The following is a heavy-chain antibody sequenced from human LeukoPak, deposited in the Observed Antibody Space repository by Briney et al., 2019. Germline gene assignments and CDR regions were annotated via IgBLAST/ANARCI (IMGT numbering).Heavy chain of an antibody. CDR1: GFTFCDYA. Sequence: GGSLRLSCTASGFTFCDYAMSWVRQAPGKGLEWVGFIRSKAYGGTTEYAASVKGRFTISRDDSKSIAYLQMNSLKTEDTAVYYCTREGVADNAFDIWGQGTMVTVSS. CDR3: TREGVADNAFDI. CDR2: IRSKAYGGTT. V-gene: IGHV3-49*04. J-gene: IGHJ3*02. D-gene: IGHD6-19*01.